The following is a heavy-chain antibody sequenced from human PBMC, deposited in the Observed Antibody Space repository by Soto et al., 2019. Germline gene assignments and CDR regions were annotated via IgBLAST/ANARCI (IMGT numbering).Heavy chain of an antibody. CDR2: ISANNGNI. D-gene: IGHD2-21*01. CDR3: ARQKGVNDCHGIDV. CDR1: GDTFTSYT. Sequence: ASVKVSCKASGDTFTSYTFSWVRQAPGQGLEWMGWISANNGNIRYAQKLQGRVTMTTDTSTSTVYVEVWSLRSDDTAVYYCARQKGVNDCHGIDVWGQGTLVTVSS. J-gene: IGHJ6*02. V-gene: IGHV1-18*01.